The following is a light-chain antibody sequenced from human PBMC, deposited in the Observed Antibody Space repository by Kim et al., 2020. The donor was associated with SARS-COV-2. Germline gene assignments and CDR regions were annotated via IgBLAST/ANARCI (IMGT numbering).Light chain of an antibody. J-gene: IGLJ2*01. CDR1: SSNIGKTT. V-gene: IGLV1-44*01. CDR3: AAWDDSLKAVI. Sequence: GQMVTISCSGSSSNIGKTTVNWYQHFPGTAPKLFISNNNQRPSGVPDRFSGSKSGTSASLAISGLQSEDEADYYCAAWDDSLKAVIFGGGTQLTVL. CDR2: NNN.